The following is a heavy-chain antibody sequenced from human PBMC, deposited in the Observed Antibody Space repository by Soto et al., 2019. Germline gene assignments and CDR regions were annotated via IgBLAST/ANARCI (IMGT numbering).Heavy chain of an antibody. CDR1: GGTFSSYA. CDR2: IIPIFGTE. D-gene: IGHD3-16*01. Sequence: QVQLVQSGAEVQKPGSSVKVSCKASGGTFSSYAISWVRQAPGQGLEWMGGIIPIFGTENYAQKFQGRVTITADESTSSAYMELSSLISEDTAVYYCARTFHSVSTFGGVTPGYDYWGQGSLVTVSS. J-gene: IGHJ4*02. CDR3: ARTFHSVSTFGGVTPGYDY. V-gene: IGHV1-69*01.